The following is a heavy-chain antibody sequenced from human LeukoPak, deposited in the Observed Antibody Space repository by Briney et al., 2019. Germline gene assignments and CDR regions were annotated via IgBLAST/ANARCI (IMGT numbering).Heavy chain of an antibody. CDR1: GYIFTNYA. V-gene: IGHV1-3*01. CDR3: ARTYPHDY. J-gene: IGHJ4*02. CDR2: INGDSGNT. Sequence: GASVKVSCKASGYIFTNYAIHWVRQAPGQRLEWMGSINGDSGNTRFSQNSQGRVTFTRDTSATTAYMELSSLRSEDTAVYYCARTYPHDYWGQGTLVTVSS.